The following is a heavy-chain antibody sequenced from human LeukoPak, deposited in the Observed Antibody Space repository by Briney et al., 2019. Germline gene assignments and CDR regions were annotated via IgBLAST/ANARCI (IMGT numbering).Heavy chain of an antibody. CDR3: ARDQSEDFINWFDP. Sequence: GASVKVSCKASGYTFTGYSIHWVRQAPGQGLEWMGWINTNTGGTNYAQNSQGRVTMTRDTSISTAYMELSSLTSDDTAVYYCARDQSEDFINWFDPWGQGTLVTV. D-gene: IGHD2/OR15-2a*01. J-gene: IGHJ5*02. V-gene: IGHV1-2*02. CDR2: INTNTGGT. CDR1: GYTFTGYS.